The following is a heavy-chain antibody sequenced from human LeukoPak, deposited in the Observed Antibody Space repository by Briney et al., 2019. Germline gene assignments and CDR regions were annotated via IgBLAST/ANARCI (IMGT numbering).Heavy chain of an antibody. J-gene: IGHJ4*02. CDR3: ARDGKWLLPFDY. D-gene: IGHD3-22*01. V-gene: IGHV4-4*07. CDR2: IYTSGST. Sequence: SETLSLTCTVSGGSISSYYWSWIRQPAGKGPEWIGRIYTSGSTNYNPSLKSRVTMSVDTSKNQFSLKLSSVTAADTAVYYCARDGKWLLPFDYWGQGTLVTVSS. CDR1: GGSISSYY.